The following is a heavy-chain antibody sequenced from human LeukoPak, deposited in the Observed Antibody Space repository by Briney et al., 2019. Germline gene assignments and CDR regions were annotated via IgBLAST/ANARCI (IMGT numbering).Heavy chain of an antibody. V-gene: IGHV1-69*04. CDR1: GGTFSSYA. CDR2: IIPILDIA. Sequence: GSSVKVSFKASGGTFSSYALSWVRQAPGQGLEWMGRIIPILDIASYAQKFQDRVTITADESTGTAYMELSSLRSEDTAIYYCARDNPPYCNGGSCYSYWGQGTLVTISS. J-gene: IGHJ4*02. D-gene: IGHD2-15*01. CDR3: ARDNPPYCNGGSCYSY.